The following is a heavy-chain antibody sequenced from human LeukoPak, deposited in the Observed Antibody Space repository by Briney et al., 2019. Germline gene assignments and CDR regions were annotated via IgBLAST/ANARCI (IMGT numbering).Heavy chain of an antibody. V-gene: IGHV1-8*01. CDR3: AKGYSGSSSIGGGDFDY. D-gene: IGHD1-26*01. J-gene: IGHJ4*02. CDR1: GYTFTSYD. Sequence: ASVKVSCKASGYTFTSYDINWVRQATGQGLEWMGWMNPNSGNTGYAQKFQGRVTITRNTSISTAYMELSSLRSEDTAVYYCAKGYSGSSSIGGGDFDYWGQGTLVTVSS. CDR2: MNPNSGNT.